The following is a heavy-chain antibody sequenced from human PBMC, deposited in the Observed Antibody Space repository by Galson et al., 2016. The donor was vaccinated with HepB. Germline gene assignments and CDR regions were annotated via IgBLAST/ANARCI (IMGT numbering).Heavy chain of an antibody. Sequence: PALVKPTQTLTLTCTVSGFSLNTGAVGVGWIRQPPGKALEWLALVYWDSDTRYNPSLRSRLNITKDTSKSQVFLTVTDMDPLDTGTYYCAHRRGPAAGTFDNWDQGTVVTVSS. V-gene: IGHV2-5*02. J-gene: IGHJ4*02. CDR2: VYWDSDT. CDR3: AHRRGPAAGTFDN. D-gene: IGHD6-13*01. CDR1: GFSLNTGAVG.